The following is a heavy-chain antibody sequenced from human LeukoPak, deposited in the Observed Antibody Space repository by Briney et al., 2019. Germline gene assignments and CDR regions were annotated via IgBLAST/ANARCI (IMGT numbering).Heavy chain of an antibody. D-gene: IGHD3-3*01. CDR1: GFTFSSYW. CDR3: ARAENYDFGRGVFTDYYYMDV. CDR2: IKPDGSET. J-gene: IGHJ6*03. V-gene: IGHV3-7*01. Sequence: GGSLRLSCAASGFTFSSYWMSWVRQAPGKGLEWVANIKPDGSETYYVDSVEGRFTISRDNAKSSLYLQMNSLRAEDTAVYYCARAENYDFGRGVFTDYYYMDVWGKGPTVTVSS.